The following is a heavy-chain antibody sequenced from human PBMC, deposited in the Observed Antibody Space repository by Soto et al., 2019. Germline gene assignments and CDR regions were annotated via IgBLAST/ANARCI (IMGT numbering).Heavy chain of an antibody. Sequence: ASVKVSCKASGCTFSSYTVSWLRQAPGQGLEWIGGIIPDFGTTNYAQKFEGRVTITADGFTNTAFMELDTLKSDDTAVYYCARGQLTTPEAVAGTDLYFGLWGRGTLVIVS. CDR3: ARGQLTTPEAVAGTDLYFGL. J-gene: IGHJ4*02. CDR1: GCTFSSYT. D-gene: IGHD6-19*01. CDR2: IIPDFGTT. V-gene: IGHV1-69*13.